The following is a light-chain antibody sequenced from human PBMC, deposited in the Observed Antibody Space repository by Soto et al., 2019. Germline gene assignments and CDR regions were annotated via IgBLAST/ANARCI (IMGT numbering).Light chain of an antibody. CDR1: QSVSSK. CDR2: TAS. V-gene: IGKV3-15*01. J-gene: IGKJ2*01. Sequence: DIVMTQSPCTLSVSPGERVTISCRASQSVSSKVAWYQQKPGQAPRLLIFTASLWTTGVPARFSGSGSGTGFALTLSSLKSEDYDVYWCQQYYNWPLEYTFGQGTKLEI. CDR3: QQYYNWPLEYT.